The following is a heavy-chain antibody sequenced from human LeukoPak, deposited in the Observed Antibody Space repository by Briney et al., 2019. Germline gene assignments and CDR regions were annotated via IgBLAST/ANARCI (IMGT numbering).Heavy chain of an antibody. CDR1: GFTVSSNY. D-gene: IGHD2-2*01. CDR2: IYSGGST. J-gene: IGHJ4*02. Sequence: GGSLRLSCAASGFTVSSNYMSWVRQAPGKGLEWVSVIYSGGSTYYADSVKGRFTISRDNSKNTLYLQMSSLRAEDTAVYYCLGGAVPAASDYWGQGTLVTVSS. CDR3: LGGAVPAASDY. V-gene: IGHV3-66*01.